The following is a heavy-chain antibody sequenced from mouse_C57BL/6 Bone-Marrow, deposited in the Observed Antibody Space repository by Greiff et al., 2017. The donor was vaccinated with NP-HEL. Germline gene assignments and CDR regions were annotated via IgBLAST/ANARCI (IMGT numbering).Heavy chain of an antibody. V-gene: IGHV1-54*01. D-gene: IGHD2-3*01. J-gene: IGHJ2*01. CDR2: INPGSGGT. CDR1: GYAFTNYL. CDR3: ARVGWLLREGDY. Sequence: VQLQQSGAELVRPGTSVKVSCKASGYAFTNYLIEWVKQRPGQGLEWIGVINPGSGGTNYNEKFKGKATLTADKSSSTAYMQLSSLTSEDSAVYFCARVGWLLREGDYWGQGTTLTVSS.